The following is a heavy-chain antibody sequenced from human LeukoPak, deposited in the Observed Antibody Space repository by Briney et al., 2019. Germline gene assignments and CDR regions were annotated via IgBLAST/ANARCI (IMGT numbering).Heavy chain of an antibody. J-gene: IGHJ4*02. Sequence: GGSLRLFCAASGFTFSSYGMHWARQAPGRGLEWVAVIWYDGSNKYYADSVKGRFTISRDNSKNTMYLQMNSLRAEDTAVYYCAKFRWYYDSSGYLDYWGQGTVVTVSS. CDR3: AKFRWYYDSSGYLDY. CDR1: GFTFSSYG. V-gene: IGHV3-33*06. D-gene: IGHD3-22*01. CDR2: IWYDGSNK.